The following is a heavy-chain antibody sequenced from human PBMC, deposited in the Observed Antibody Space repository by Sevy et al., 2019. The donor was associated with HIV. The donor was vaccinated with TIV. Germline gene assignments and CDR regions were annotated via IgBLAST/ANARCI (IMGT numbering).Heavy chain of an antibody. Sequence: GGSLRLSCAASGFTFTSYTMTWVRQAPGKGLEWVSDISVSGGRTYYSDSVLGRFTISRDNSKNTLYLQMSSLRAEDTAVYYCAKRDYSSYDSSPIFAFWGRGTLVTVSS. CDR3: AKRDYSSYDSSPIFAF. D-gene: IGHD4-4*01. CDR1: GFTFTSYT. J-gene: IGHJ4*02. CDR2: ISVSGGRT. V-gene: IGHV3-23*01.